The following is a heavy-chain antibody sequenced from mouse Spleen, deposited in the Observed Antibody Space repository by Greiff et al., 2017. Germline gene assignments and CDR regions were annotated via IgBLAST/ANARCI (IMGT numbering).Heavy chain of an antibody. CDR2: ISSGGGNT. J-gene: IGHJ4*01. CDR1: GFTFSSYA. Sequence: EVQVVESGGGLVKLGGSLKLSCAASGFTFSSYAMSWVRQTPEKRLEWVATISSGGGNTYYPDSVKGRFTISRDNAKNTLYLQMSSLKSEDTAMYYCARQGSYYAMDYWGQGTSVTVSS. CDR3: ARQGSYYAMDY. V-gene: IGHV5-9-3*01.